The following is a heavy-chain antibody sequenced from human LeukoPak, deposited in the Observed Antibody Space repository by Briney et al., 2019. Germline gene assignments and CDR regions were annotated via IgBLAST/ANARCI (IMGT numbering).Heavy chain of an antibody. CDR2: IRSKAYGGTT. CDR1: GFTFTYHW. J-gene: IGHJ6*02. D-gene: IGHD3-10*01. Sequence: GGSLRLSCAASGFTFTYHWTHWVRQAPGKGLEWVGFIRSKAYGGTTEYAASVKGRFTISRDDSKSIAYLQMNSLKTEDTAVYYCTTRSTMVRGSYYYYGMDVWGQGTTVTVSS. CDR3: TTRSTMVRGSYYYYGMDV. V-gene: IGHV3-49*04.